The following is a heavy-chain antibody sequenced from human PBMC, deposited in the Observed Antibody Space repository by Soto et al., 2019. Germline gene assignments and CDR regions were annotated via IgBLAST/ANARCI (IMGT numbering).Heavy chain of an antibody. CDR2: ISAYNGNT. D-gene: IGHD3-3*01. J-gene: IGHJ3*02. CDR3: ARDIGEAGYDFWSGPRDAFDI. CDR1: GYSFTSYG. Sequence: ASVKVSCKASGYSFTSYGISWVRQAPGQGLEWMGWISAYNGNTNYAQKLQGRVTMTTDTSTSTAYMELRSLRSDDTAVYYCARDIGEAGYDFWSGPRDAFDIWGQGTMVTVSS. V-gene: IGHV1-18*01.